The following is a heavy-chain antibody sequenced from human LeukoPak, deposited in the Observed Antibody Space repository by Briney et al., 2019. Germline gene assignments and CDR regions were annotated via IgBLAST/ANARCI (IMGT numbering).Heavy chain of an antibody. CDR1: GGSFSGYY. V-gene: IGHV4-34*01. J-gene: IGHJ4*02. CDR3: ATGVGRITMIVVVPEPYYFDY. D-gene: IGHD3-22*01. CDR2: INHSGST. Sequence: SETLSLTCAVYGGSFSGYYWSWIRQPPGKGLEWIGEINHSGSTNYNPSLKSRVTISVDTSENQFSLKLSSVTAADTAVYYCATGVGRITMIVVVPEPYYFDYWGQGTLVTVSS.